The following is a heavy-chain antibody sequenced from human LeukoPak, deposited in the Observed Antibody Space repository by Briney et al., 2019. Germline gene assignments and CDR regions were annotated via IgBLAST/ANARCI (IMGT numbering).Heavy chain of an antibody. CDR2: ISGSGGST. Sequence: GGSLRLSCAASGFTFSSYAMSWVRQAPGKGMGWVSAISGSGGSTYYADSVKGRFTISRDNSKNTLYLQMNSLRAEDTAVYYCAKPRQRDTVVTPHYYYMDVWGKGTPVTVSS. CDR1: GFTFSSYA. CDR3: AKPRQRDTVVTPHYYYMDV. V-gene: IGHV3-23*01. D-gene: IGHD4-23*01. J-gene: IGHJ6*03.